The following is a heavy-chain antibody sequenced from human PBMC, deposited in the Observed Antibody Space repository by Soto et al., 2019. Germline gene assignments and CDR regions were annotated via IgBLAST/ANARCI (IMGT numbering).Heavy chain of an antibody. D-gene: IGHD4-17*01. V-gene: IGHV2-5*02. CDR1: GFSLTTRGVG. CDR2: IYWDDDT. CDR3: AHRTTTVTWWFDP. J-gene: IGHJ5*02. Sequence: QITLKESGPTLVKPTQTLTLTCTFSGFSLTTRGVGVGWIRQPPGKPLEWLALIYWDDDTRYSPSLKSRLATTKNTAKNHVVLTMSNIDPADTGTYFCAHRTTTVTWWFDPWGQGTLVTVSS.